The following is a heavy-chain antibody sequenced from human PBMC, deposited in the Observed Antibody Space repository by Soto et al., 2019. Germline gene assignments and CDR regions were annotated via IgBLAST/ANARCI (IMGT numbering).Heavy chain of an antibody. CDR3: AKDVSGNYGKYGMDV. V-gene: IGHV3-30*18. CDR1: GFTFSSYG. Sequence: GGSLRLSCAASGFTFSSYGMHWVRQAPGKGLEWVAVISYDGSNKYYADSVKGRFTISRDNSKNTLYLQMNSLRAEDTAVYYCAKDVSGNYGKYGMDVWGQGTTVTVSS. J-gene: IGHJ6*02. CDR2: ISYDGSNK. D-gene: IGHD3-16*01.